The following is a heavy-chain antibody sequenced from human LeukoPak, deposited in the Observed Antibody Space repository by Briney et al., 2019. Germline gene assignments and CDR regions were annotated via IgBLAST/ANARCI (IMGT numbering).Heavy chain of an antibody. J-gene: IGHJ4*02. Sequence: GMSLRLSCTASGFTFSDYGMHWVRQAPGKGLEWVAVIWYDGKNKYYADSVKGPFTISRDNSKNSMYLQLNSLRVEDTAVYYCAKPEGNFWSGFDYWGQGTLVTVSS. D-gene: IGHD3-3*01. CDR3: AKPEGNFWSGFDY. CDR1: GFTFSDYG. V-gene: IGHV3-33*06. CDR2: IWYDGKNK.